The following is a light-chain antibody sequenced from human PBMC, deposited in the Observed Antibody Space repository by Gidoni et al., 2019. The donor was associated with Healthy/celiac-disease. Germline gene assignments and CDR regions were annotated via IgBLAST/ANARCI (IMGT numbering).Light chain of an antibody. J-gene: IGKJ4*01. CDR1: QSVSSSS. CDR3: QQYANSQRALT. Sequence: EFVLTQSPGTLSLSPGERATLPCRASQSVSSSSLAWYQQKPGQAPRVLIYGASSRATGIPDRFSGSGSGTDFTLTISRLEPEDFAVYYCQQYANSQRALTFGGGTKVEIK. V-gene: IGKV3-20*01. CDR2: GAS.